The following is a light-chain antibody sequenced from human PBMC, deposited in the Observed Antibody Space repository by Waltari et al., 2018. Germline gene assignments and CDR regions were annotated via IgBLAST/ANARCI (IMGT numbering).Light chain of an antibody. V-gene: IGKV3D-15*01. CDR1: QYICTN. CDR2: TAS. Sequence: EIVMTQSPATRSVSPGERVTLSSRASQYICTNLAWYQQKPGQAPRLLIYTASTRATGIPARFSGSGSGTDFTLTISGLQSEDFAVYYCEQYNNWPPCTFGQGTRLEI. J-gene: IGKJ2*02. CDR3: EQYNNWPPCT.